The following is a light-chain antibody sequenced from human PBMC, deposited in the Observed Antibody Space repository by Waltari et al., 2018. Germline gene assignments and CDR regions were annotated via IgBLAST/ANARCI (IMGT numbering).Light chain of an antibody. Sequence: QSVLTQPPSASGTHGQRVNISCSGSGSKIGSNTVNWYQQLPGTAPKLLIYSNNQRPSGVPDRFSGSKSGTSASLAISGLQSEDEADYYCAAWDDSLNGLVFGGGTKLTVL. CDR1: GSKIGSNT. CDR3: AAWDDSLNGLV. V-gene: IGLV1-44*01. CDR2: SNN. J-gene: IGLJ3*02.